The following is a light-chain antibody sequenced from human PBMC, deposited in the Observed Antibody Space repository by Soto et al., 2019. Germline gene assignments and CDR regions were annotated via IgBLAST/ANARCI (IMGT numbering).Light chain of an antibody. CDR1: SSNIGSNT. V-gene: IGLV1-44*01. CDR2: SNH. Sequence: STLTRPLSASGTPAQSVTNSCSGSSSNIGSNTVNWYQQFPGTAPKLLPYSNHVRPSGVPARFSGPISGPSAHLAISGLQSEDQAAYYCAAWDDRRDGRVGCVGRTKGTVL. CDR3: AAWDDRRDGRVG. J-gene: IGLJ2*01.